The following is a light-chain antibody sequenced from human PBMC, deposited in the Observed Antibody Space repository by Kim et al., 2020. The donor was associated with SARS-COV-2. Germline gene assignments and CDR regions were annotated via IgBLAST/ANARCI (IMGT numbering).Light chain of an antibody. J-gene: IGLJ2*01. CDR3: NARDSSGNHVV. CDR1: RLRSYY. V-gene: IGLV3-19*01. Sequence: ALGQTVRITCQGDRLRSYYASWYQQKPGQAPVLVIYGKNNRRSGIPDRFSGSSSGNTDSLTITGAQAEDEADYYCNARDSSGNHVVFGGGTKLTVL. CDR2: GKN.